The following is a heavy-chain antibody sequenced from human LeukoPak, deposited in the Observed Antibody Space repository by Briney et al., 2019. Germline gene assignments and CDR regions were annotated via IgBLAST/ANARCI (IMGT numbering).Heavy chain of an antibody. CDR3: AKDKLRESGYYSPFDY. CDR1: GFTFSTYS. Sequence: GGSLRLSCAASGFTFSTYSMNWVRQAPGKGLEWISYIGTVSNTIYYADSVKGRFTISRDDAKNSLYLQMNSLRVDDTAVYYCAKDKLRESGYYSPFDYWGQGTLVTVSS. J-gene: IGHJ4*02. CDR2: IGTVSNTI. D-gene: IGHD3-22*01. V-gene: IGHV3-48*01.